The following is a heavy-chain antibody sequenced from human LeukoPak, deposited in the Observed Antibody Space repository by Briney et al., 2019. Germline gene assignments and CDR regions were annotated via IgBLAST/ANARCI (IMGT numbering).Heavy chain of an antibody. CDR2: IYSSGST. D-gene: IGHD4-23*01. J-gene: IGHJ3*02. Sequence: SETLSLTCTVSGGSISNYYWNWLRQPPGKGLEWIGYIYSSGSTYFNPSLTSRVTISVDTSKNQFSLNLTSVTAADTAVYYCARADYGGNSAAFNIWGQGTMVTVSS. V-gene: IGHV4-59*01. CDR3: ARADYGGNSAAFNI. CDR1: GGSISNYY.